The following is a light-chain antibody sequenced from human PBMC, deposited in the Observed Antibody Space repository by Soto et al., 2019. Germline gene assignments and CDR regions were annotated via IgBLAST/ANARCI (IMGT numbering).Light chain of an antibody. Sequence: EIVMTQSPATVSVSPGERATLSCRASQRVSNNLAWFQQKPGQAPRLLIYQASTRATGIPATFSGSGSGKEFTLTISSLQSEDFAVYYCQQYYDRPGTFGQGTKVEIK. J-gene: IGKJ1*01. CDR2: QAS. V-gene: IGKV3-15*01. CDR3: QQYYDRPGT. CDR1: QRVSNN.